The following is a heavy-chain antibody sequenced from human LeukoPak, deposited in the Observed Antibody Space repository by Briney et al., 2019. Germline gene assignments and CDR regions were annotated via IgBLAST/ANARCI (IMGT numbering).Heavy chain of an antibody. CDR1: GGSFSGYY. CDR3: ARDETYSSDWQSNHYYYYMDV. V-gene: IGHV4-34*01. CDR2: INHSGST. J-gene: IGHJ6*03. Sequence: SETLSLTCAVYGGSFSGYYWSWIRQPPGKGLEWIGEINHSGSTNYNPSLKSRVTISVDTSKNQFSLKLSSVTATDTAVYYCARDETYSSDWQSNHYYYYMDVWGKGTTVTVSS. D-gene: IGHD6-19*01.